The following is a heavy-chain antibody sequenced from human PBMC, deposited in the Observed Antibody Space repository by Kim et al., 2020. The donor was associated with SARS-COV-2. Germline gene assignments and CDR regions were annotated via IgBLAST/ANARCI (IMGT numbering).Heavy chain of an antibody. V-gene: IGHV4-34*01. CDR1: NGSFSNYY. CDR2: INHSGNS. J-gene: IGHJ6*02. Sequence: SETLSLTCSVYNGSFSNYYWSWIRQPPGKSLEWIGEINHSGNSNYNPSLKSRVTISVDTSKNQISLKLSSVTAADTAMYYCARFTVGYSSGWYYYYYGMDVWGQGTTVTVSS. D-gene: IGHD6-19*01. CDR3: ARFTVGYSSGWYYYYYGMDV.